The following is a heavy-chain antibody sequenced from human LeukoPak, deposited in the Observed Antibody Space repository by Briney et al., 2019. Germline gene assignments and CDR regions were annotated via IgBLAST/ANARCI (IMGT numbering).Heavy chain of an antibody. CDR2: IYYSGST. V-gene: IGHV4-39*01. D-gene: IGHD6-19*01. CDR3: ARHPKDSSGGGWFDP. J-gene: IGHJ5*02. CDR1: GGSIRSSSYY. Sequence: PSETLSLTCTVSGGSIRSSSYYRGWIRQPPGKGLEWIGSIYYSGSTYYNPSLKSRVTISVDTSKNQLSLKLSSVTAADTAVYYCARHPKDSSGGGWFDPWGQGTLVTVSS.